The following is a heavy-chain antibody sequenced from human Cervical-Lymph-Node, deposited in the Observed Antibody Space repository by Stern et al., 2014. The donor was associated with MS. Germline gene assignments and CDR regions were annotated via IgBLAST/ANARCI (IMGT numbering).Heavy chain of an antibody. CDR2: VYYSGAT. V-gene: IGHV4-39*01. D-gene: IGHD2-8*02. CDR1: GDSISSYTHY. J-gene: IGHJ4*02. CDR3: AKHACTGAACPFDL. Sequence: QVQLQESGPGLVKPSETLSLTCAVSGDSISSYTHYWAWIRQPPGKGLEWIGSVYYSGATYYTPSLKSPFPISVTTSKNPFPLGLTSVPAADTAVYYCAKHACTGAACPFDLWGQGTLVTVSS.